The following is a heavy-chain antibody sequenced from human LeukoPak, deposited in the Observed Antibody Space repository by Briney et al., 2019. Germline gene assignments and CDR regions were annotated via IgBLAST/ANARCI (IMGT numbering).Heavy chain of an antibody. CDR2: IYYSGST. J-gene: IGHJ4*02. CDR1: GGSIGSYH. V-gene: IGHV4-59*01. CDR3: ARWTDIYSSSWYYFDY. D-gene: IGHD6-13*01. Sequence: SETLSLTCTVSGGSIGSYHWSWIRLPPGKGLEWIGYIYYSGSTNYNPSLKSRVTISVDTSKNQFSLKLSSVTAADTAVYYCARWTDIYSSSWYYFDYWGQGTLVTVSS.